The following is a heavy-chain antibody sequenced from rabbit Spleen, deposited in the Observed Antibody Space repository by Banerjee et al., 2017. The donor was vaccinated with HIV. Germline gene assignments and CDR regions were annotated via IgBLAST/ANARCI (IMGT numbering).Heavy chain of an antibody. D-gene: IGHD1-1*01. Sequence: QEKLEESGGDLVKPEGSLTLTCTASGFSVSRAYYMCWVRQAPGKGLEWIACIGTGSSGNTYYAGWAKSRFTISQTSSTTVTLQMTSLTAADTATYFCATEYVNTFNLWGQGTLVTVS. J-gene: IGHJ4*01. V-gene: IGHV1S45*01. CDR2: IGTGSSGNT. CDR3: ATEYVNTFNL. CDR1: GFSVSRAYY.